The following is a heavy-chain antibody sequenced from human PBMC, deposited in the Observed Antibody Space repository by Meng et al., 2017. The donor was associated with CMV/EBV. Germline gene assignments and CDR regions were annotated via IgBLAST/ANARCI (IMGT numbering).Heavy chain of an antibody. Sequence: ASGSPFTSSDINWVRQATGQGLEWMGWMNPNSGNTGYAQKFQGRVTMTRNTSISTAYMELSSLRSEDTAVYYCARGVIVGATGRFDPWGQGTLVTVSS. V-gene: IGHV1-8*01. D-gene: IGHD1-26*01. CDR2: MNPNSGNT. J-gene: IGHJ5*02. CDR1: GSPFTSSD. CDR3: ARGVIVGATGRFDP.